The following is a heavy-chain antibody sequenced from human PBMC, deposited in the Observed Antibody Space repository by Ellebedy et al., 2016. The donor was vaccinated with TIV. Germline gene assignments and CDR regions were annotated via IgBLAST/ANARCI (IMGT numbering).Heavy chain of an antibody. CDR1: GFTFKTYA. J-gene: IGHJ2*01. V-gene: IGHV3-21*06. CDR2: ISSSGTYI. Sequence: GESLKISCAASGFTFKTYAMNWVRQSPEKGLAWVASISSSGTYIYYVDSAKGRFTISRDDTTNSLFLQMDRLRVDDTAMYYCAIDPTETPHWYFDLWGRGTLVSVSS. CDR3: AIDPTETPHWYFDL.